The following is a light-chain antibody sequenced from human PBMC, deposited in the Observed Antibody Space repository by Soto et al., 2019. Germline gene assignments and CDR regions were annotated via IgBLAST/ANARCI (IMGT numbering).Light chain of an antibody. CDR2: GAT. J-gene: IGKJ1*01. CDR3: QQYNSWPWT. CDR1: QGVSNN. Sequence: EIVLTQSPGTLSLSPGERAALSCRASQGVSNNLAWYQQKPGQAPRLLIFGATSRATGIPARFSGTGSGTEFSLTISSLQSEDFAVYYCQQYNSWPWTFGQGTKVDIK. V-gene: IGKV3-15*01.